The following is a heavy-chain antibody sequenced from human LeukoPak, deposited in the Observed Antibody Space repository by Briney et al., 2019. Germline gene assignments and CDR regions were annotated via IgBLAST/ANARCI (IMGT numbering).Heavy chain of an antibody. J-gene: IGHJ4*02. D-gene: IGHD2-8*01. V-gene: IGHV3-74*01. Sequence: GGSLSLSRVSCVFIFSRYWMHGVRQPRARGRVWVSRINSDGSSTSYADSVKGRFTISRDNAKNTLYLQMNRLRAEDTAVYYCARYLTGCPDYWGQGTLVTVSS. CDR2: INSDGSST. CDR3: ARYLTGCPDY. CDR1: VFIFSRYW.